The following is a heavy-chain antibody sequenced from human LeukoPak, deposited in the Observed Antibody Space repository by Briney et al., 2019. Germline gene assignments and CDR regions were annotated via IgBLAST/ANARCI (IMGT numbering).Heavy chain of an antibody. CDR3: ARGVSVYDFWSGYYGYYYYGMDV. D-gene: IGHD3-3*01. CDR1: GHTFTSYA. CDR2: INAGNGNT. Sequence: ASVKVSCKASGHTFTSYAMHWVRQAPGQRLEWMGWINAGNGNTKYSQKFQGRVTITRDTSASTAYMELSSLRSEDTAVYYCARGVSVYDFWSGYYGYYYYGMDVWGQGTTVTVSS. V-gene: IGHV1-3*01. J-gene: IGHJ6*02.